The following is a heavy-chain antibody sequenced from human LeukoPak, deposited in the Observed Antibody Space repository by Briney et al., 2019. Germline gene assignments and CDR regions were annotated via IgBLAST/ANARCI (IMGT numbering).Heavy chain of an antibody. Sequence: SVKVSCKASGGTFSSYAISWVRQAPGQGLEWMGGIIPIFGAANYAQKFQGRVTITADESTSTAYMELSSLRSEDTAVYYCAREGGSGSYVNYWGQGTLVTVSS. CDR3: AREGGSGSYVNY. D-gene: IGHD3-10*01. CDR1: GGTFSSYA. CDR2: IIPIFGAA. V-gene: IGHV1-69*01. J-gene: IGHJ4*02.